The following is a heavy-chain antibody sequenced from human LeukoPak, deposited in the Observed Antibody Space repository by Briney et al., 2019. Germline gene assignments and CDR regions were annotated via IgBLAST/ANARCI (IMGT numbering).Heavy chain of an antibody. CDR1: GFTFSSYA. CDR3: ARDTSRGFQYYFDY. J-gene: IGHJ4*02. CDR2: ISNFGSTI. V-gene: IGHV3-48*03. Sequence: GGSLRLSCAASGFTFSSYAMSWVRQAPGKGLGWVSYISNFGSTIYYADSVKGRFTISRDNAKNSLYLQMNSLRAEDTAVYYCARDTSRGFQYYFDYWGQGTLVTVSS.